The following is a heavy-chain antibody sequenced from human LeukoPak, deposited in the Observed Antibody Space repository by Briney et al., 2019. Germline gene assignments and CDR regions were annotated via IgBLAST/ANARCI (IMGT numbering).Heavy chain of an antibody. CDR3: ARDPPLVPFDY. Sequence: PGGSLRLSCAASGFTVSSNYMSWVRQAPGKGLEWVSSISSSSRYIYYADSVKGRFTISRDNAKNSLYLQMNSLRAEDTAVYYCARDPPLVPFDYWGQGTLVTVSS. CDR2: ISSSSRYI. V-gene: IGHV3-21*01. J-gene: IGHJ4*02. D-gene: IGHD6-6*01. CDR1: GFTVSSNY.